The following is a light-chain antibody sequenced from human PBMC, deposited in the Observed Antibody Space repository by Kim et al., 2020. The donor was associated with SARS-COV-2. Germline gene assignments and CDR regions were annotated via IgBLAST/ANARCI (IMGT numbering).Light chain of an antibody. J-gene: IGKJ2*01. V-gene: IGKV1-5*03. CDR3: QQYNSFPYT. CDR2: RAS. CDR1: QSISTW. Sequence: AYVGEGVTITCRASQSISTWLAWYQQKPGKAPKLLIYRASNLESEVPSRFSGSGYGTEFTLTISSLQPDDFATYYCQQYNSFPYTFGQGTKLEI.